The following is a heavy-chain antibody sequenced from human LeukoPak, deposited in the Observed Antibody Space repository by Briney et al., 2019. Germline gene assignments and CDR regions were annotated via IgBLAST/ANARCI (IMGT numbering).Heavy chain of an antibody. J-gene: IGHJ4*02. CDR2: ISGSGGST. CDR3: AKDEDYYGSGSQDY. CDR1: GFTFSSYG. Sequence: GGSLRLSCAASGFTFSSYGMSWVRQAPGKGLEWVSAISGSGGSTYYADSVKGRFTISRDNSKNTLYLQMNSLRAEDTAVYYCAKDEDYYGSGSQDYWGQGTLVTVSS. D-gene: IGHD3-10*01. V-gene: IGHV3-23*01.